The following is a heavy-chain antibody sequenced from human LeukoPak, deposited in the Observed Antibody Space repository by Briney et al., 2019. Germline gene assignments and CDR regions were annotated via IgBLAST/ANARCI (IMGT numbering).Heavy chain of an antibody. CDR1: GGSISSSS. D-gene: IGHD6-13*01. CDR3: ARATYSSSWYRYYYYGMDV. J-gene: IGHJ6*02. CDR2: ISSSSSYT. V-gene: IGHV3-11*06. Sequence: LSLTCTVSGGSISSSSYYWGWIRQPPGKGLEWVSYISSSSSYTNYADSVKGRFTISRDNAKNSLYLQMNSLRAEDTAVYYCARATYSSSWYRYYYYGMDVWGQGTTVTVSS.